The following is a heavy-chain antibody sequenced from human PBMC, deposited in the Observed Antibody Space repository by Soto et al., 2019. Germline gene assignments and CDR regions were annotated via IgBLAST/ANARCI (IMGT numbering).Heavy chain of an antibody. CDR3: ARINYDFSDATNWFDP. V-gene: IGHV4-30-4*01. J-gene: IGHJ5*02. Sequence: TLSLTFTVSGVSIRSGDYYGSWIRQPPGKGLEWIGYIYYSGSIYYNPSLKSRVTISVDTSKNQFSLKLSSVTAADTAVYYCARINYDFSDATNWFDPWGQGTLVTVSS. D-gene: IGHD3-3*01. CDR2: IYYSGSI. CDR1: GVSIRSGDYY.